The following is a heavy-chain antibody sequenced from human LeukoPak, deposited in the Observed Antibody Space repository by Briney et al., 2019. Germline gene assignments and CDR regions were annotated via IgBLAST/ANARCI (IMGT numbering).Heavy chain of an antibody. D-gene: IGHD1-26*01. J-gene: IGHJ4*02. CDR3: ARDLLGWELHYFDY. CDR2: ISSSGSTI. Sequence: GGSLRLSCAASGFTFSDYYMSWIRQAPGKGLEWVSSISSSGSTIYYADSVKGRFTISRDNAKNSLYLQMNSLRAEDTAVYYCARDLLGWELHYFDYWGQGTLVTVSS. V-gene: IGHV3-11*04. CDR1: GFTFSDYY.